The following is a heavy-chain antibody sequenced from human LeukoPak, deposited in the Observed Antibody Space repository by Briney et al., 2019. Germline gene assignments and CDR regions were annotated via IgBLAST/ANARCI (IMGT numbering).Heavy chain of an antibody. V-gene: IGHV4-34*01. Sequence: SETLSLTCAVYGGSFSGYYWSWIRQPPGKGLEWIGEINHSGSTNYNPSLKSRVTISVDTSKNQFSLKLSSVTAADTAVYYCARARLGATTSNWFDPWGQGTLVTVSS. CDR1: GGSFSGYY. CDR2: INHSGST. D-gene: IGHD1-26*01. CDR3: ARARLGATTSNWFDP. J-gene: IGHJ5*02.